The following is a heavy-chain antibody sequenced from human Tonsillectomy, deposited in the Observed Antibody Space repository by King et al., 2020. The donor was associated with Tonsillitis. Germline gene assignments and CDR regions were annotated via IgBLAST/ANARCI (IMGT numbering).Heavy chain of an antibody. Sequence: EVQLVESGGGLVQPGRSLRLSCAASGFTFDDHAMHWVRQAPGKGLEWVSGISWNSGSIGYADSVKGRFSISRDNAKNSLYLQMNSLRTEDTAFYYCAKDFSPIWFGELSRFDPWGQGTLVTVSS. D-gene: IGHD3-10*01. CDR2: ISWNSGSI. J-gene: IGHJ5*02. CDR1: GFTFDDHA. CDR3: AKDFSPIWFGELSRFDP. V-gene: IGHV3-9*01.